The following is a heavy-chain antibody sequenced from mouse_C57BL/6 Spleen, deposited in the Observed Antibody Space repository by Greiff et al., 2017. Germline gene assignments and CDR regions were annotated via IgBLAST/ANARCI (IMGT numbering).Heavy chain of an antibody. CDR3: ARLGDGYYIDY. D-gene: IGHD2-3*01. J-gene: IGHJ2*01. Sequence: DVKLVESGGDLVKPGGSLKLSCAASGFTFSSYGMSWVRQTPDRRLEWVATISSGGSSTYYPDSMKGRFTISRDNAKNTLYLQMSSLKSEATAMYCCARLGDGYYIDYWGQGTTLTVSS. V-gene: IGHV5-6*02. CDR2: ISSGGSST. CDR1: GFTFSSYG.